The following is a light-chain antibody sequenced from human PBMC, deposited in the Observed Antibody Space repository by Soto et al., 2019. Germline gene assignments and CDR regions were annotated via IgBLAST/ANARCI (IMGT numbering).Light chain of an antibody. CDR3: QQYHDTGT. J-gene: IGKJ1*01. CDR2: GAS. Sequence: EIVLTQSPGTLSLSPGERATLSCRASQSISSSFLAWYQQKPGQAPRLLISGASSRATGIPDRFSGSGSGTDFTLTINRLEPEDFEVYYCQQYHDTGTFGQGTKVEIK. V-gene: IGKV3-20*01. CDR1: QSISSSF.